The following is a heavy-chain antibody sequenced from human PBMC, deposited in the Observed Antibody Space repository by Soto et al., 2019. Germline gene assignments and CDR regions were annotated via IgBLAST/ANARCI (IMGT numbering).Heavy chain of an antibody. J-gene: IGHJ6*02. CDR3: ASGGPPFYYGMDV. CDR2: IYYSGST. V-gene: IGHV4-39*01. Sequence: PSETLSLTCTVSGGYISSSSYYWGWIRQPPGKGLEWIGSIYYSGSTYYNPSLKSRVTISVDTSKNQFSLKLSSVTAADTAVYYCASGGPPFYYGMDVWGQGTTVTVSS. D-gene: IGHD2-15*01. CDR1: GGYISSSSYY.